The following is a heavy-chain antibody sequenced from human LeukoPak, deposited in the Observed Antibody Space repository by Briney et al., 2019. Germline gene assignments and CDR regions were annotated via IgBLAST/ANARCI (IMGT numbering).Heavy chain of an antibody. Sequence: GGSLRLSCAASGFTFSSYEMNWVRLAPGKGLEWDSYIRSSGSTIYYADSVKGRFTISRDNAKNSLYLQMNSLRAEDTAVYYCARVRAYDILTGYRPLAYWGQGTLVTVTS. D-gene: IGHD3-9*01. J-gene: IGHJ4*02. V-gene: IGHV3-48*03. CDR2: IRSSGSTI. CDR1: GFTFSSYE. CDR3: ARVRAYDILTGYRPLAY.